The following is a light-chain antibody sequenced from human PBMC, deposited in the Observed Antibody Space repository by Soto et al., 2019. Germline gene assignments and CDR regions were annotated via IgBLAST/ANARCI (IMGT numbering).Light chain of an antibody. CDR2: DAS. CDR1: QYITIY. V-gene: IGKV3-11*01. Sequence: EIVLTQSPATLSLSPGERATLSCRASQYITIYLAWYQQKPGQAPRLLIYDASNMATGIPARFSGSGSVTDFTLTIRSLEPVDFAVYYCQQRADWPITFGQGKRLEIK. CDR3: QQRADWPIT. J-gene: IGKJ5*01.